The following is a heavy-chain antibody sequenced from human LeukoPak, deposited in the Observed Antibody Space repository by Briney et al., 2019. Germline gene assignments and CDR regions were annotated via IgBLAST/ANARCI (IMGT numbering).Heavy chain of an antibody. CDR2: IYYSGST. CDR1: GNSFNSSYYY. V-gene: IGHV4-39*01. CDR3: ARHERLKFFHD. D-gene: IGHD1-1*01. Sequence: SETLSLTCTVSGNSFNSSYYYWVWIRQPPGKGLEWIGSIYYSGSTYYKPSLKSRVTISVDTSKNQFSLKLTSVTAADTAVYYRARHERLKFFHDWGQGTLVTVSS. J-gene: IGHJ1*01.